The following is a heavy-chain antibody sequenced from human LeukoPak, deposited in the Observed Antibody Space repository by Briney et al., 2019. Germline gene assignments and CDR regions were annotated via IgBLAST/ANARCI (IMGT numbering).Heavy chain of an antibody. V-gene: IGHV3-53*01. CDR1: GFTVNSNY. CDR2: IYSSGTT. Sequence: PGGSLRHSGAASGFTVNSNYMSWVRQAPGKGLEWVSIIYSSGTTYYADSVKGRFTISRDNSKNTLYLQMNSLRAEDTAVYYCAREVKKGIAAAGSRDYWGQGTLVTVSS. J-gene: IGHJ4*02. CDR3: AREVKKGIAAAGSRDY. D-gene: IGHD6-13*01.